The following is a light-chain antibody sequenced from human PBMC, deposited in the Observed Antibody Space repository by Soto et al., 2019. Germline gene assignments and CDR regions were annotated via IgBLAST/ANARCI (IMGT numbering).Light chain of an antibody. V-gene: IGKV3-15*01. J-gene: IGKJ1*01. CDR3: QQYTNWPPWT. CDR1: QSVSSN. CDR2: GAS. Sequence: EIVMTQSPATLSVSPGERATLSCRASQSVSSNLAWYQQKPGQAPRLLIYGASTMATGIPARFSGSGSGTEFTLTISSLQSEDFAVYCCQQYTNWPPWTFGQGTKVEIK.